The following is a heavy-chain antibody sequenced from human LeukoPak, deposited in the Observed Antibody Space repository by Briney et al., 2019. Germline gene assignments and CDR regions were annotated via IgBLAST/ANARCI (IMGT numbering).Heavy chain of an antibody. D-gene: IGHD3-10*01. CDR1: GFTFSSYW. CDR3: GRDRGHAMDV. CDR2: IYNDGSST. J-gene: IGHJ6*02. V-gene: IGHV3-74*03. Sequence: PGGSLRLSCAASGFTFSSYWMHWVRQAPGKGLVWVSRIYNDGSSTTYADSVKGRFTISRDNAKNTLYLQMNSLRAEDTAVYYCGRDRGHAMDVWGQGTTVTASS.